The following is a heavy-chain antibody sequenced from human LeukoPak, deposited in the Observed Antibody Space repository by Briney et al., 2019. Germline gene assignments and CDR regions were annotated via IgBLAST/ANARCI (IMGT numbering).Heavy chain of an antibody. CDR1: GGSISSYY. CDR3: ASVYGDYNYYYGMDV. Sequence: PSETLSLTCTVSGGSISSYYWSWIRQPPGKGLEWIGYIYYSGSTNYNPSLKSRVTISVDTSKNQFSLKLSSVTAADTAVYYCASVYGDYNYYYGMDVWGQGTTVTVSS. CDR2: IYYSGST. J-gene: IGHJ6*02. V-gene: IGHV4-59*01. D-gene: IGHD4-17*01.